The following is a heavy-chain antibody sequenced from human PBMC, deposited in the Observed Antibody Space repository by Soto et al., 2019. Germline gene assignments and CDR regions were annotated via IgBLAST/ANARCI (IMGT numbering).Heavy chain of an antibody. CDR1: GYTFTGYY. Sequence: GASVKVSCNASGYTFTGYYMHWGRQAPGQGVEWMGWINPNSGGTNYAQKFQGRVTMTRDTSISTACMELSRLRSDDTAVYYCARDLGYFDWSTIYYYYGMDVWGQGTTVTVSS. CDR3: ARDLGYFDWSTIYYYYGMDV. J-gene: IGHJ6*02. CDR2: INPNSGGT. D-gene: IGHD3-9*01. V-gene: IGHV1-2*02.